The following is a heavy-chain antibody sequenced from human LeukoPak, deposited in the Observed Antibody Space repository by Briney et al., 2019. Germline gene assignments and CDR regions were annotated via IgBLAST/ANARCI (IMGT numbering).Heavy chain of an antibody. J-gene: IGHJ4*02. CDR1: VYTFTSYG. V-gene: IGHV1-18*01. CDR3: ARDLIDS. D-gene: IGHD2-15*01. CDR2: ISAYNGNT. Sequence: ASVNVSCKASVYTFTSYGIGWVRQAPGQGLEWMGWISAYNGNTNYARKLQGSFTMTTDTSTSTAYMELRSLRSVDTAVYYCARDLIDSWGQGTLVTVSS.